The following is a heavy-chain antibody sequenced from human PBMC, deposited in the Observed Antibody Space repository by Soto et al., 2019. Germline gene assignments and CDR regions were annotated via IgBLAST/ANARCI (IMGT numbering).Heavy chain of an antibody. V-gene: IGHV1-69*13. J-gene: IGHJ5*02. CDR3: ARAVVVVVAATTKYNWFDP. Sequence: ASVKVSCKASGGTFSSYAISWVRQAPGQGLEWMGGIIPIFGTANYAQKFQGRVTITADESTSTAYMELSSLRSEDTAVYYCARAVVVVVAATTKYNWFDPWGQGTLVTVSS. CDR1: GGTFSSYA. CDR2: IIPIFGTA. D-gene: IGHD2-15*01.